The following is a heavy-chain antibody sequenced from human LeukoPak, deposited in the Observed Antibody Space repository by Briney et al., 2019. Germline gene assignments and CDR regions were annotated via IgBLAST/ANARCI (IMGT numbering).Heavy chain of an antibody. V-gene: IGHV3-15*01. CDR1: GFTFSNAW. CDR3: AKDPLWIVVVTHAFDI. CDR2: IKSKTDGGTT. Sequence: GGSLRLSCAASGFTFSNAWMSWVRQAPGKGLEWVGRIKSKTDGGTTDYAAPVKGRFTISRDDSKNTLYLQMNSLRAEDTAVYYCAKDPLWIVVVTHAFDIWGQGTMVTVSS. D-gene: IGHD3-22*01. J-gene: IGHJ3*02.